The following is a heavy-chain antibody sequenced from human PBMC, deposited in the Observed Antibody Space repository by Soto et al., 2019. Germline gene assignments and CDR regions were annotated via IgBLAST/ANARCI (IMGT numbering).Heavy chain of an antibody. D-gene: IGHD3-16*01. CDR2: IYYSGST. Sequence: SETLSLTCTVSGGSISSYYLSWIRQPPGKGLEWIGYIYYSGSTNYNPSLKSRVTISVDTSKNQFSLKLSSVTAADTAVYYCATGDGNWFDPWGQGTLVTVSS. CDR3: ATGDGNWFDP. V-gene: IGHV4-59*01. J-gene: IGHJ5*02. CDR1: GGSISSYY.